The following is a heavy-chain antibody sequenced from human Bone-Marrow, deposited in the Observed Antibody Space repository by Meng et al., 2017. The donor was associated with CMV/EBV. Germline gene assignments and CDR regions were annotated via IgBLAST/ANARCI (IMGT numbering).Heavy chain of an antibody. J-gene: IGHJ6*02. CDR3: ARGYPNYYYGMDV. V-gene: IGHV3-74*01. Sequence: GESLKISCAASGFRFTTYWMFWVRQAPGKGLVWVSYVNNDGSRTNYADSVKGRFTISRDHARSTVYLQMNSLRAEDTAVYYCARGYPNYYYGMDVWGQGTTVTVSS. CDR2: VNNDGSRT. CDR1: GFRFTTYW. D-gene: IGHD2-2*02.